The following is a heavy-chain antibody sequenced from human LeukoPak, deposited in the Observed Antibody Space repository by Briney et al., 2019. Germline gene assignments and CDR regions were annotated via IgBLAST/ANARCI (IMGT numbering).Heavy chain of an antibody. Sequence: GSLRLSCVASGFSFSSYSMSWVRQAPGKGLEWVSYISGSSTITYDADSVKGRFTISRDNAQNSLYLQMNSLRDEDTAVYYCARVRDSSGYYFVNYFDKWGQGILVTVSS. J-gene: IGHJ4*02. D-gene: IGHD3-22*01. CDR1: GFSFSSYS. V-gene: IGHV3-48*02. CDR3: ARVRDSSGYYFVNYFDK. CDR2: ISGSSTIT.